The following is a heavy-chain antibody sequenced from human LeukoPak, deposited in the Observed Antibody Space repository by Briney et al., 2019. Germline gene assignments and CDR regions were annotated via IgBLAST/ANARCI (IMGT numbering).Heavy chain of an antibody. Sequence: ASVKVSCKASGGTFSSYAVSWVRQAPGQGLEWMGGIIPIFGTANYAQKFQGRVTITADKSTSTAYMELSSLRSEDTAVYYCARGGNMVRGVIYFSPADYWGQGTLVTVSS. CDR1: GGTFSSYA. CDR2: IIPIFGTA. CDR3: ARGGNMVRGVIYFSPADY. D-gene: IGHD3-10*01. V-gene: IGHV1-69*06. J-gene: IGHJ4*02.